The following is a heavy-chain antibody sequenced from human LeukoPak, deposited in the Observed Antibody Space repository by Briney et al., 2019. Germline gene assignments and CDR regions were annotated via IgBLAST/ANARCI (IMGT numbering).Heavy chain of an antibody. CDR3: ARGVAYGDYVKDWFDP. J-gene: IGHJ5*02. CDR2: IRYDGSNK. CDR1: GFTFSSYG. D-gene: IGHD4-17*01. V-gene: IGHV3-30*02. Sequence: PGGSLRLSCAASGFTFSSYGMHWVRQAPGKGLEWVAFIRYDGSNKYYADSVKGRFTISRDNSKNTLYLQMNSLRAEDTAVYYCARGVAYGDYVKDWFDPWGQGTLVTVSS.